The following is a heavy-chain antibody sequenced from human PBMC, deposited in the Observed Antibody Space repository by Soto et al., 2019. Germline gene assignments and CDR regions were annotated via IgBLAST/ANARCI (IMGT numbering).Heavy chain of an antibody. V-gene: IGHV3-66*01. D-gene: IGHD2-8*01. J-gene: IGHJ3*02. CDR1: GFTVSSNY. Sequence: GGSLRLSCAASGFTVSSNYMSWVRQAPGKGLEWVSVIYGGGSTYYADSVKGRFTISRDNSKNTLYLQMNSLRAEDTAVYYCASGSIVLMVYADAFDIWGQGTMVTVSS. CDR3: ASGSIVLMVYADAFDI. CDR2: IYGGGST.